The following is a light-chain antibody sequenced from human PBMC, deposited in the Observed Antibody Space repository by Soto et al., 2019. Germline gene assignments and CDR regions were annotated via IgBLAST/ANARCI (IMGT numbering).Light chain of an antibody. CDR2: SAS. CDR3: QQYGYSFWT. CDR1: QSVSSSY. Sequence: EIVLTQSPGTLSLSPGERATLSGRASQSVSSSYLAWYQQKPGQAPRLLIYSASSRATGIPDRFSGSGSGTDYTLTISRLEPEDFAVYYCQQYGYSFWTFGQGTKVDIK. V-gene: IGKV3-20*01. J-gene: IGKJ1*01.